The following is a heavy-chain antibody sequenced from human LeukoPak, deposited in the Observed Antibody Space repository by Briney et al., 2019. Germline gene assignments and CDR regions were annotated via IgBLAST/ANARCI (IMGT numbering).Heavy chain of an antibody. V-gene: IGHV3-48*03. Sequence: GGSLRLSCAASGFTFSSYEMNWVRQAPGKGLEWISHISNFGDIIHYADSVEGRFTISRDNAKNSLYLQMNSLRAEDTAVYYCAKDATAVIGTVYMDVWGKGTTVTISS. J-gene: IGHJ6*03. CDR1: GFTFSSYE. CDR3: AKDATAVIGTVYMDV. D-gene: IGHD4-11*01. CDR2: ISNFGDII.